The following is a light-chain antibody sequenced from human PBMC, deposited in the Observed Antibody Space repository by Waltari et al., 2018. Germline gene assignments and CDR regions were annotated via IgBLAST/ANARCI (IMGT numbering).Light chain of an antibody. CDR2: RSH. V-gene: IGLV1-47*01. J-gene: IGLJ3*02. Sequence: QSVLAQPPSASETPGQRVTTSCSGSSSNIGSNYIYWYQQLPGTAPKLLSYRSHERPSGVPERFSGSKSGTSASLAISGLRSEDEADYYCATWDDSLTAWVFGGGTKVTVV. CDR1: SSNIGSNY. CDR3: ATWDDSLTAWV.